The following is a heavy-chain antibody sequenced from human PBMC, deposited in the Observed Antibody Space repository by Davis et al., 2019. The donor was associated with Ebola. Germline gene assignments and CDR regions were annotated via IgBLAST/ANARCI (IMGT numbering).Heavy chain of an antibody. CDR1: GFTFSSYS. J-gene: IGHJ4*02. CDR3: ARVVSGYSYGRQLFDY. CDR2: ISSSSSSYI. Sequence: GESLKISCAASGFTFSSYSMNWVRQAPGKGLEWVSSISSSSSSYIYYADSVKGRFTISRDNAKNSLYLQMNSLRAEDTAVYYCARVVSGYSYGRQLFDYWGQGTRVTVSS. V-gene: IGHV3-21*01. D-gene: IGHD5-18*01.